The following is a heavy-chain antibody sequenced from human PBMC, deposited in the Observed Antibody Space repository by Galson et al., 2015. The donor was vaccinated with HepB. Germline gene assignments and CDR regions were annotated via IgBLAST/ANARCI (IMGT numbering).Heavy chain of an antibody. CDR1: GGSISSGDYY. D-gene: IGHD4-17*01. Sequence: TLSLTCTVSGGSISSGDYYWSWIRQPPGKGLEWIGYIYYSGSTYYNPSLKSRVTISVDTSKNQFSLKLSSVTAADTAVYYCVRGAGGDFQYFDYWGQGTLVTVSS. CDR2: IYYSGST. V-gene: IGHV4-30-4*01. J-gene: IGHJ4*02. CDR3: VRGAGGDFQYFDY.